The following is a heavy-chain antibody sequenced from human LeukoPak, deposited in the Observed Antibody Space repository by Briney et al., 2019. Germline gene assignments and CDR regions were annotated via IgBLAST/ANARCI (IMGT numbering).Heavy chain of an antibody. Sequence: SETLSLTCTVSGGSISSYYWSWIRQPPGKGLEWIGYIYYSGSTNYNPSLKSRVTISVDTSKNQFSLKLSSVTAADTAVYYCARLGGIAAAGPLDYYYYVDVWGKGTTVTVSS. CDR1: GGSISSYY. V-gene: IGHV4-59*01. D-gene: IGHD6-13*01. CDR3: ARLGGIAAAGPLDYYYYVDV. CDR2: IYYSGST. J-gene: IGHJ6*03.